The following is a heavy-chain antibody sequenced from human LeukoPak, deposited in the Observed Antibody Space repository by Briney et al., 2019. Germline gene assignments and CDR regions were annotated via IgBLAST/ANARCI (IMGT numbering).Heavy chain of an antibody. CDR3: ARVDSGGWGTFDY. V-gene: IGHV3-11*01. CDR1: GFTFSDYS. CDR2: ISSSGSPI. D-gene: IGHD6-19*01. Sequence: GGSLRLSCAASGFTFSDYSMSWIRQAPGKGPEWVSYISSSGSPISHADSVKGRFTVSRDNAKNSLYLQMNSLRAEDTAVYYCARVDSGGWGTFDYWGQGTLVTVSS. J-gene: IGHJ4*02.